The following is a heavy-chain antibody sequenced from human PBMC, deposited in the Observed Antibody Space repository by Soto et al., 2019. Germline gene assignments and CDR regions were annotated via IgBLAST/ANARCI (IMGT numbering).Heavy chain of an antibody. CDR3: AKPPLLNRNGYALDY. J-gene: IGHJ4*02. CDR1: GFTFGTYA. Sequence: GGSLRLSCAASGFTFGTYARSWVRQAPGKGLEWVSTISGRGGTTYYADYVKGRFTISRDNYKNTLHLQMNTLRAEDTGVFYCAKPPLLNRNGYALDYWGQGTMVTVSS. CDR2: ISGRGGTT. D-gene: IGHD5-12*01. V-gene: IGHV3-23*01.